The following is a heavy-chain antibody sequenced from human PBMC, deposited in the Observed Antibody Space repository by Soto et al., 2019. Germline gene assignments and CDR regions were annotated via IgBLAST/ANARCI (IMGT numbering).Heavy chain of an antibody. CDR2: INHSGST. Sequence: PSETLSLTCAVYGGSFSGYYWSWLRQPPGKGLEWIGEINHSGSTNYNPSLKSRVTISVDTSKNQFSLKLSSVTAADTAVYYCARGRRVGATSPYYYYGMDVWGQGTTVT. J-gene: IGHJ6*02. V-gene: IGHV4-34*01. CDR3: ARGRRVGATSPYYYYGMDV. D-gene: IGHD1-26*01. CDR1: GGSFSGYY.